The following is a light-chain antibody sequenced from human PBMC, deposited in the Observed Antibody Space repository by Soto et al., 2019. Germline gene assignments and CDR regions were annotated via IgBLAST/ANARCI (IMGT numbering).Light chain of an antibody. CDR3: SSYAASTNNYV. CDR1: SSDVGGYNY. J-gene: IGLJ1*01. Sequence: QSALTQPPSASGSPGQSVTISCTGTSSDVGGYNYVSWYQQHPGKAPKLMIYEVTKRPSGVPDRFSGSKSGNTASLTVSGLQAEDEADYYCSSYAASTNNYVFGTGTKLTVL. V-gene: IGLV2-8*01. CDR2: EVT.